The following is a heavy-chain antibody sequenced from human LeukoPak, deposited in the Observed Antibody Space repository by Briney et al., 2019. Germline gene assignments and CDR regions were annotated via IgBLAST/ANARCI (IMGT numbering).Heavy chain of an antibody. CDR2: IYNSGNT. Sequence: PSETLSLTCTVSGGSTRSYYWSWIRQPPGKGLEWIGNIYNSGNTNYNPSLKSRVTISIDTSKNQFSLKVISVTAADTAIYYCARESGSYLWRSWLNPWGQGTLVTVSS. CDR1: GGSTRSYY. D-gene: IGHD3-16*01. J-gene: IGHJ5*02. CDR3: ARESGSYLWRSWLNP. V-gene: IGHV4-59*01.